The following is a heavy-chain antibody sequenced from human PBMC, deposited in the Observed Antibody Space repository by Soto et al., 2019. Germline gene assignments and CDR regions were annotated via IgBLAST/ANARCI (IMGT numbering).Heavy chain of an antibody. J-gene: IGHJ6*02. CDR3: ASGASLYYYGMAV. CDR1: EFSVSSNY. V-gene: IGHV3-53*04. Sequence: GSLRLSCAASEFSVSSNYMNWVRQAPGKGLEWVSVIYSGGSTYYADSVKGRFTVSRHNSKNTLYLQMNSLRVEDTAVYYCASGASLYYYGMAVWGQGTTVTVSS. CDR2: IYSGGST.